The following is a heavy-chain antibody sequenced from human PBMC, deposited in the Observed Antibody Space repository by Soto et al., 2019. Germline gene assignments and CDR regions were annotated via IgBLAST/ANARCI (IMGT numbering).Heavy chain of an antibody. J-gene: IGHJ4*02. CDR2: INAGNGNT. CDR1: GYTFTSYA. CDR3: ARDIVLMVYAMDY. Sequence: ASVEVSCKASGYTFTSYAMHWVRQAPGQRLEWMGWINAGNGNTKYSQKFQGRVTITRDTSASTAYMELSSLRSEDTAVYYCARDIVLMVYAMDYWGQGTLVTVSS. V-gene: IGHV1-3*01. D-gene: IGHD2-8*01.